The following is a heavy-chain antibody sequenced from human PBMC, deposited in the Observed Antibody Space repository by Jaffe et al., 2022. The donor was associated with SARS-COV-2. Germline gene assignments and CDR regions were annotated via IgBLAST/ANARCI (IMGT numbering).Heavy chain of an antibody. D-gene: IGHD3-10*01. J-gene: IGHJ6*03. CDR2: MNPNSGNT. Sequence: QVQLVQSGAEVKKPGASVKVSCKASGYTFTSYDINWVRQATGQGLEWMGWMNPNSGNTGYAQKFQGRVTMTRNTSISTAYMELSSLRSEDTAVYYCARSEGRRVRGRTSYYYYYMDVWGKGTTVTVSS. V-gene: IGHV1-8*01. CDR1: GYTFTSYD. CDR3: ARSEGRRVRGRTSYYYYYMDV.